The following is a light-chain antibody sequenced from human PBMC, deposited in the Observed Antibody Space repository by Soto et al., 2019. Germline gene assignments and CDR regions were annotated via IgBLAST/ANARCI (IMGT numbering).Light chain of an antibody. CDR3: SSYAGSNIVV. CDR2: EVR. Sequence: QSVLTQPPSASGSPGQSVTISCTGTSSDVGGYNFVSWYQQHPGKAPKLMIYEVRERPSGVPDRFSGSKSGNTASLTVSGLQAEDEADYYCSSYAGSNIVVFGGGTKVTVL. J-gene: IGLJ2*01. CDR1: SSDVGGYNF. V-gene: IGLV2-8*01.